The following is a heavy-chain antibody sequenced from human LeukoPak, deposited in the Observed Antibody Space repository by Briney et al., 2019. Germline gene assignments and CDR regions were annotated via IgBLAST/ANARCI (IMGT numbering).Heavy chain of an antibody. J-gene: IGHJ5*02. CDR3: AREPVAVAGIPTWFDP. Sequence: SETLSLTCTVSGGSISSYYRSWIRQPAGKGLEWIGRIYTSGSTNYNPSLKSRVTMSVDTSKNQFSLKLSSVTAADTAVYYCAREPVAVAGIPTWFDPWGQGTLVTVSS. CDR1: GGSISSYY. V-gene: IGHV4-4*07. CDR2: IYTSGST. D-gene: IGHD6-19*01.